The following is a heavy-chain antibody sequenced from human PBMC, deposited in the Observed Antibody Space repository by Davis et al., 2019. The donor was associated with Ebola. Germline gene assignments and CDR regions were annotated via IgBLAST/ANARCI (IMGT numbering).Heavy chain of an antibody. CDR3: ARHALSLGGRDFDY. CDR2: IKQDGSEK. Sequence: GESLKISCAASGFTFSGYWMSWVRQAPGKGLEWVASIKQDGSEKYHVDSVRGRFTISRDNAKNLLYLQMNSLRAEDTAVYHCARHALSLGGRDFDYWGQGTLVAVSS. V-gene: IGHV3-7*01. CDR1: GFTFSGYW. J-gene: IGHJ4*02. D-gene: IGHD1-26*01.